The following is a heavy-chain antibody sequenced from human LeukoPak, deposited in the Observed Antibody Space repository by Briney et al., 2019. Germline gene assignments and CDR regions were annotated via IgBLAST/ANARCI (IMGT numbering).Heavy chain of an antibody. V-gene: IGHV3-53*01. CDR3: ARDLGQLGDY. CDR1: GFTVSSNY. CDR2: IYSGGST. D-gene: IGHD6-6*01. Sequence: GGSLRLSCAAYGFTVSSNYMSWVRQAPGTGLEWVSVIYSGGSTYYADSVKGRFTISRDNSKNTLYLQMNSLRAEDTAVYYCARDLGQLGDYWGQGTLVTVSS. J-gene: IGHJ4*02.